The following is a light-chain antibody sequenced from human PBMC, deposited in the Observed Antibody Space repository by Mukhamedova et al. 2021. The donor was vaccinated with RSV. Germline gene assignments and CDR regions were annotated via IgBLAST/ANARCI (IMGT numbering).Light chain of an antibody. V-gene: IGKV3-20*01. CDR3: QQYVTSSLT. Sequence: HGETPRLLIYGVFNRATGIPDRFSGSGSGTDFSLAISRLEPEDFAVYYCQQYVTSSLTFGGGTMVDIK. J-gene: IGKJ4*01. CDR2: GVF.